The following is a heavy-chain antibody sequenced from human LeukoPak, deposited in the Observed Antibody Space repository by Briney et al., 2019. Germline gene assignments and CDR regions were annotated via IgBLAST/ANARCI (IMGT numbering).Heavy chain of an antibody. CDR2: ISSSSSYI. J-gene: IGHJ4*02. CDR1: GFTFSSYS. D-gene: IGHD6-13*01. V-gene: IGHV3-21*01. CDR3: AREGSSWYSGGFDY. Sequence: GGSLRLSCAASGFTFSSYSTNWVRQAPGKGLEWVSSISSSSSYIYYADSVKGRFTISRDNAKNSLYLQMNSLRAEDTAVYYCAREGSSWYSGGFDYWGQGTLVTVSS.